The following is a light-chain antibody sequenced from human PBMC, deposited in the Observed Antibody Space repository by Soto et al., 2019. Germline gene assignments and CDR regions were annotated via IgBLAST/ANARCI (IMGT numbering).Light chain of an antibody. CDR3: KKYGSTPRT. V-gene: IGKV3-20*01. Sequence: EIVLTQSPGTLSLSPGERATLSCRASQSVSSSYFSWYQQKPGTAHRLLIYGASSRATGIPERFSGSGSGTDFTLTISSLEPEDFAVYYFKKYGSTPRTFGQGTKLEIK. J-gene: IGKJ1*01. CDR1: QSVSSSY. CDR2: GAS.